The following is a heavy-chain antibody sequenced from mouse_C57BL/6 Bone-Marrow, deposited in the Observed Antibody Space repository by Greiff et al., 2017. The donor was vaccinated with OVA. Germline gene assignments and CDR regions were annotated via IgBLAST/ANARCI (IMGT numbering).Heavy chain of an antibody. CDR3: TTGREDY. V-gene: IGHV14-4*01. Sequence: VQLQQSGAELVRPGASVKLSCTASGFNIKDDYMHWVKQRPGQGLEWIGWIDPANGDTEYASKFQGKATITADTSSNTAYLQLSSLTSEDTAVYYCTTGREDYWGQGTLVTVSA. J-gene: IGHJ3*01. CDR1: GFNIKDDY. CDR2: IDPANGDT.